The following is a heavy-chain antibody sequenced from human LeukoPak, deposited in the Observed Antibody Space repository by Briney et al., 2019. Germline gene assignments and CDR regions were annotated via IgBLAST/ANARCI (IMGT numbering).Heavy chain of an antibody. CDR2: IWYDGSNK. CDR3: GREAAIHSSSWYGGYFDY. J-gene: IGHJ4*02. D-gene: IGHD6-13*01. CDR1: GFTFSSYG. V-gene: IGHV3-33*01. Sequence: GGSLRLSCAASGFTFSSYGMHWVRQAPGKGLEWVAVIWYDGSNKYYADSVKGRFTISRDNSKNTLYLQMNSLRAEDTAVYYCGREAAIHSSSWYGGYFDYWGQGTLVTVSS.